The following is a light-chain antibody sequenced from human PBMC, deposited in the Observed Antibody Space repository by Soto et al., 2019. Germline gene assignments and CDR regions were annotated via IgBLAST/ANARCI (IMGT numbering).Light chain of an antibody. V-gene: IGLV1-51*01. J-gene: IGLJ3*02. Sequence: QSVLTQPPSVSAAPGQKVTISCSGSTSNIGNNFVSWYQQLPGTAPKLLIYDSIRRPSEIPDRFSGSKSGTSATLGITGLQTGDEADYYCGTWDGSLSAWVFGGGTKVTVL. CDR1: TSNIGNNF. CDR2: DSI. CDR3: GTWDGSLSAWV.